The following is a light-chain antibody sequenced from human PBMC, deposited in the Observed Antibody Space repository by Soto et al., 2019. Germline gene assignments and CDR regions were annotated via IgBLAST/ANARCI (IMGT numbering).Light chain of an antibody. CDR2: AAS. CDR1: QGISSY. J-gene: IGKJ2*01. V-gene: IGKV1-8*01. CDR3: QQYYSYPHT. Sequence: AIRMTQSPSSFSASTGDRVTITCRASQGISSYLAWYQQKPGKAPKLLIYAASTLQCGVPSRVSGSGSGTDFTLTISCLQSEDFATYYCQQYYSYPHTFGQGTKLEIK.